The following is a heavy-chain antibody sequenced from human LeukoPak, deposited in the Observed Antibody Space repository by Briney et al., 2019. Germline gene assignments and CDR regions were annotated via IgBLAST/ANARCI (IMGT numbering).Heavy chain of an antibody. V-gene: IGHV3-7*03. CDR3: ARAPPYYYDSRGYHYERGNYYYGMDV. J-gene: IGHJ6*02. CDR1: GFTFSSYW. D-gene: IGHD3-22*01. Sequence: GGSLRLSCAASGFTFSSYWMNWARQAPGKGLEWVASINHNGNVNYYVDSVKGRFTISRDNAKNSLYLQMSNLRAEDTAVYFCARAPPYYYDSRGYHYERGNYYYGMDVWGQGTTVTVSS. CDR2: INHNGNVN.